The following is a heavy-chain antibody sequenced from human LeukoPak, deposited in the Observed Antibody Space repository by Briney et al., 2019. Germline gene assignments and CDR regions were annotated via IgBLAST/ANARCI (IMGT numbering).Heavy chain of an antibody. Sequence: SETLSLACTVSGGSISSSSYYWGWIRQPPGKGLEWIGSIYYSGSTYYNPSLKSRVTISVDTSMNQFSLKLSSVTAADTAVYYCARARAAARGYFDYWGQGTLVTVSS. D-gene: IGHD6-25*01. V-gene: IGHV4-39*01. J-gene: IGHJ4*02. CDR2: IYYSGST. CDR3: ARARAAARGYFDY. CDR1: GGSISSSSYY.